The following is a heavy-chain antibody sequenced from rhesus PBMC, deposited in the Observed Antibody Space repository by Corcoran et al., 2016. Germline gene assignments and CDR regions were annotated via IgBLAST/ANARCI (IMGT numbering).Heavy chain of an antibody. D-gene: IGHD1-7*02. Sequence: VQLQESGPGLVRPSETLSLTCAVSGYSIIRNYWTWIRQTPGKGLEWIGNVYGISGSTYYNPSLKRRVTISKDTSKNQFALKLSSVTAGDTAIDYCAATYNWNDYDGLDSWGQGVVVTVS. CDR2: VYGISGST. V-gene: IGHV4-160*01. CDR1: GYSIIRNY. CDR3: AATYNWNDYDGLDS. J-gene: IGHJ6*01.